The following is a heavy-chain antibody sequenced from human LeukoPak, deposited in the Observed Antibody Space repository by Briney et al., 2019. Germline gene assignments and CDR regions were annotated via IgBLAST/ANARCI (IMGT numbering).Heavy chain of an antibody. D-gene: IGHD1-26*01. CDR3: ARAPGPYSGSYYFDY. CDR1: GFTFSSYW. J-gene: IGHJ4*02. CDR2: INSDGSST. V-gene: IGHV3-74*01. Sequence: GGSLRLSCAASGFTFSSYWMHWVRQAPGKGLVWVSRINSDGSSTSYADSVKGRFTISRDNAKNTLYLQMNSLRAEDTAVYYCARAPGPYSGSYYFDYWGQGTLVTVSS.